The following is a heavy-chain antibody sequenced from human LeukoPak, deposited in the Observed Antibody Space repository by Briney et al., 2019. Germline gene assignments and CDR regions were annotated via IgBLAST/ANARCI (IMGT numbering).Heavy chain of an antibody. CDR3: ARGGSVPAAPNYTHYYFRDV. Sequence: SETLSLTCTVSGDSISSYYWSWIRQPPGKGLEWIGYVHYSGSINYNPSLKSRLTISVDTSKNQFSLRLNSVTATDTAVYYCARGGSVPAAPNYTHYYFRDVWGKGTKVTGSS. CDR1: GDSISSYY. J-gene: IGHJ6*03. CDR2: VHYSGSI. V-gene: IGHV4-59*01. D-gene: IGHD2-2*01.